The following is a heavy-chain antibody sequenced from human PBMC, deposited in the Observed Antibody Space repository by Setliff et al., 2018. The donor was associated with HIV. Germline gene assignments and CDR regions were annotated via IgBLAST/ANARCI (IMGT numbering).Heavy chain of an antibody. J-gene: IGHJ6*03. V-gene: IGHV2-26*01. CDR2: IFSNDEK. CDR3: ARGTFFGVVIGNYYMDV. Sequence: SGPTLVNPTETLTLTCTVSGFSLCNARMGVSWIRQPPGKALEWLAHIFSNDEKSYSTSLKSRLTISKDTSKSQVVLTMTNMDPVDTATYYCARGTFFGVVIGNYYMDVWGKGTTVTVSS. CDR1: GFSLCNARMG. D-gene: IGHD3-3*01.